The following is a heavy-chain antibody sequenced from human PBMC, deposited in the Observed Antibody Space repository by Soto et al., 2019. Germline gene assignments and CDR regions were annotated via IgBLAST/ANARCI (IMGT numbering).Heavy chain of an antibody. CDR2: IYYSGST. V-gene: IGHV4-59*01. J-gene: IGHJ4*02. CDR3: ARGRNYDFWSGYYYFDY. CDR1: GGSISSYY. Sequence: SETLSLTCTVSGGSISSYYWSWIRQPPGKGLEWIGYIYYSGSTNYNPSLKSRVTISVDTSKNQFSLKLSSVTAADTAVYYCARGRNYDFWSGYYYFDYWGQGTLVTVSS. D-gene: IGHD3-3*01.